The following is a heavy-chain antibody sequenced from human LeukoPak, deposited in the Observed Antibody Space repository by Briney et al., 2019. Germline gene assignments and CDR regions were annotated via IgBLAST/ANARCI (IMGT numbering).Heavy chain of an antibody. CDR2: TYYRSKWYN. CDR1: GDSVSSNSAA. J-gene: IGHJ4*02. CDR3: ASSSGWHELFDY. Sequence: SQTLSLTCAISGDSVSSNSAAWNWIRQSPSRGLEWLGRTYYRSKWYNDYAVSVKSRITINPDISKNQFSLQLNSVTPEDTAVYYCASSSGWHELFDYWGQGTLVTVSS. V-gene: IGHV6-1*01. D-gene: IGHD6-19*01.